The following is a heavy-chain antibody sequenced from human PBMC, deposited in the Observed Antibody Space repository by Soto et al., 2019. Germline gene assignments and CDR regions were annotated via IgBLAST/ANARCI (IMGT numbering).Heavy chain of an antibody. V-gene: IGHV3-21*01. CDR2: ITSSSSAI. CDR1: GFTFSSYT. D-gene: IGHD1-1*01. CDR3: ARDPNTGTYHFNY. Sequence: EVQLLESGGGMVNPGGSLRLSCAASGFTFSSYTMNWVRQAPGKGLEWVSSITSSSSAIYYADSVRGRFTISRDNAKNSLYLQMNSLRAEDAAVYYCARDPNTGTYHFNYWGQGTLVTVSS. J-gene: IGHJ4*02.